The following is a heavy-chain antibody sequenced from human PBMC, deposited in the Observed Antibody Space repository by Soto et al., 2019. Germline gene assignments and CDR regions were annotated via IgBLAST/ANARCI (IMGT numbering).Heavy chain of an antibody. D-gene: IGHD3-10*01. CDR3: ARGSTYYGLGI. Sequence: LCGGSMSSGDYYWSWIRQPPGKGLEWIGYIYYSGNTFYSPSLESRVTISADTSKNKFSLSLNSVTAADTAVYYCARGSTYYGLGIWGQGTLVTVSS. J-gene: IGHJ4*02. CDR1: GGSMSSGDYY. CDR2: IYYSGNT. V-gene: IGHV4-30-4*01.